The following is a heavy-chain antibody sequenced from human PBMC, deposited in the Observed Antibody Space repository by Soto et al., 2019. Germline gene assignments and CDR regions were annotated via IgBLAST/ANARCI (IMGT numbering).Heavy chain of an antibody. CDR2: MFYSGLT. CDR3: APLSVSLSGPYGIHV. V-gene: IGHV4-39*01. J-gene: IGHJ6*02. Sequence: SETLSLTCSVSGYSVSSSDYYWAWIRQPPGKGLEWIGSMFYSGLTYYNPSLKSRVTLSVDTSKNQFSVRLNSVTAADTAVYYCAPLSVSLSGPYGIHVWGQGTTGTV. CDR1: GYSVSSSDYY. D-gene: IGHD2-15*01.